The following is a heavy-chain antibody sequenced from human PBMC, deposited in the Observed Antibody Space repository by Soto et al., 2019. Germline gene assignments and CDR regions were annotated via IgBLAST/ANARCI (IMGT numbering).Heavy chain of an antibody. D-gene: IGHD1-1*01. J-gene: IGHJ6*02. V-gene: IGHV3-21*01. CDR1: GFTFSSYS. CDR3: ARRTGNGRYGMDV. CDR2: ISSSSSYI. Sequence: EVQLVESGGGLVKPGGSLRLSCAASGFTFSSYSMNWVRQAPGKGLEWVSSISSSSSYIYYADSVKGRFTISRDNAKNSLYLQMNSLRAEDTAVYYCARRTGNGRYGMDVWDQGTTVTVSS.